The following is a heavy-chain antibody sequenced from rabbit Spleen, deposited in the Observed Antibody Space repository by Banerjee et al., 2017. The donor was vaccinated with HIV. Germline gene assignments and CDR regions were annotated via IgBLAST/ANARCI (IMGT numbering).Heavy chain of an antibody. CDR3: ARSAYVDTVYYTMGWFNL. D-gene: IGHD8-1*01. CDR1: GVSLNDKDV. Sequence: EQLEESGGGLVKPEGSLTLTCKASGVSLNDKDVMCWVRQAPGKGLEWIACINIVTGKSVYASWAKGRFTMSRTSSTTVTLQMTSLTAADTATYFCARSAYVDTVYYTMGWFNLWGPGTLVTVS. CDR2: INIVTGKS. J-gene: IGHJ4*01. V-gene: IGHV1S45*01.